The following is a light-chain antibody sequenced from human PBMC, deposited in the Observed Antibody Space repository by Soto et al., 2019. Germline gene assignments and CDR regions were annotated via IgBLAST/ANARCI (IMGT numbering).Light chain of an antibody. J-gene: IGKJ1*01. CDR1: QSVGSN. V-gene: IGKV3-15*01. Sequence: EIVMTKSPATLSVSPGERATLSCRASQSVGSNLAWYQQKPGQAPRLLIYGASTRATDIPARFSGSGSGTEFALTINSLQSEDFAVYFCQQFNVWHRTFGQGTKVDIK. CDR2: GAS. CDR3: QQFNVWHRT.